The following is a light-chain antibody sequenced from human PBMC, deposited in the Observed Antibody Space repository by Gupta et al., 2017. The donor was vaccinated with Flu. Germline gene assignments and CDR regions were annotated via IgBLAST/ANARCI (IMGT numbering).Light chain of an antibody. V-gene: IGLV2-14*01. CDR2: EVS. J-gene: IGLJ3*02. CDR1: SSDVGGYNY. Sequence: QSSLTPPASGSRSSGQQTPITRTGTSSDVGGYNYVSWYQQHPGKAPKLMIYEVSNRPSGVSNRFSGSKSGNTASLTISGLQAEDEADYYCSSYTSSSTQVFGGGTKLTVL. CDR3: SSYTSSSTQV.